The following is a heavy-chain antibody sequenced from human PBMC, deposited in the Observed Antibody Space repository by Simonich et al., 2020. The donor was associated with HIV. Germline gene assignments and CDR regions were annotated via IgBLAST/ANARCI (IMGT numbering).Heavy chain of an antibody. D-gene: IGHD3-9*01. J-gene: IGHJ2*01. CDR2: VYREVGEK. CDR3: ATWEVKDNVLTGFSYWYFDL. Sequence: QVQLVQSGAEVKKPGASVKVSCKVSGHTLTELSMHWVQQTTGRGLGWMGGVYREVGEKIDEHKIQGRVTMTEDTSTDTAYMELSSLRSEDTALYYCATWEVKDNVLTGFSYWYFDLWGRGTLVTVSS. V-gene: IGHV1-24*01. CDR1: GHTLTELS.